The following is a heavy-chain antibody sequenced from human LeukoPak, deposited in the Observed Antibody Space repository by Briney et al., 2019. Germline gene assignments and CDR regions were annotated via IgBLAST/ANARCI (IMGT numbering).Heavy chain of an antibody. V-gene: IGHV4-59*01. CDR3: ARGSGSYGVVDWFDP. Sequence: SETLSLTCTVSGGSISSYYWSWIRQPPGKRLEWIGYIYYSESTNYNPSLKSRVTISVDTSKNQLSLKLSSVTAADTAVYHCARGSGSYGVVDWFDPWGQGTLVTVSS. CDR1: GGSISSYY. CDR2: IYYSEST. D-gene: IGHD3-10*01. J-gene: IGHJ5*02.